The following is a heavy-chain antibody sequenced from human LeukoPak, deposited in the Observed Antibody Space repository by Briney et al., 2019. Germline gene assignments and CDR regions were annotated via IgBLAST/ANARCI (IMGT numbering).Heavy chain of an antibody. Sequence: ASLKVSCKASGYTFTDYYMHWVRQALGQGLEWMGWINANRGGTNYAQRFQGRVTMTRGTSITTAYMELSRLKSDDTAVYYCARRYCSSTSCYYFDYWGQGTLVTVSS. CDR2: INANRGGT. J-gene: IGHJ4*02. CDR3: ARRYCSSTSCYYFDY. D-gene: IGHD2-2*01. V-gene: IGHV1-2*02. CDR1: GYTFTDYY.